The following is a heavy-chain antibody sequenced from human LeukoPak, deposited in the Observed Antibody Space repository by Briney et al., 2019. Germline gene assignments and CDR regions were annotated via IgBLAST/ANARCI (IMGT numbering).Heavy chain of an antibody. CDR2: IYSGGTT. V-gene: IGHV3-53*05. Sequence: GGSLRLSCVASGFTVSSNYMSWVRQAPGKGLEWVSIIYSGGTTYYADSVKGRFTISRDNSKNTLYLQMNSLRAEDTALYYCAKDFWPFGRARDAFDIWGQGAMVTVSS. D-gene: IGHD3-3*01. CDR3: AKDFWPFGRARDAFDI. J-gene: IGHJ3*02. CDR1: GFTVSSNY.